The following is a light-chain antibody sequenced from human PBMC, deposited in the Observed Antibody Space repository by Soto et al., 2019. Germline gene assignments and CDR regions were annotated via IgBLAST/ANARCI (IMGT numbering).Light chain of an antibody. CDR2: DND. CDR1: SSNIGNNY. J-gene: IGLJ2*01. CDR3: ATWDSSLSAGV. V-gene: IGLV1-51*01. Sequence: QSVLTQPPSVSVAPGQKVTISCSGSSSNIGNNYVSWYQQLPGTAPKLLIYDNDKRPSGIPDRFSGFKSGTSATLGVTGLQTGDEADYYCATWDSSLSAGVFGGGTKLTVL.